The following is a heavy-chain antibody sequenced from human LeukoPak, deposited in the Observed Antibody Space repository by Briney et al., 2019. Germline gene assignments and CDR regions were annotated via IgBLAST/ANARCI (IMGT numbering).Heavy chain of an antibody. J-gene: IGHJ4*02. CDR2: ISDDGSTK. CDR3: SRRFRD. Sequence: PGGSLRLSCVGSGITFSGFELNWVRQAPGKGLDWVSYISDDGSTKTYGDSVEGRFTISRDNAKNTPSLQMNSLRLEDTGVYYCSRRFRDWGRGILVTVSS. CDR1: GITFSGFE. V-gene: IGHV3-48*03.